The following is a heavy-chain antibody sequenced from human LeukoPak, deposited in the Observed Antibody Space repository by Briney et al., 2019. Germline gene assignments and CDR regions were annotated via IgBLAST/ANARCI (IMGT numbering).Heavy chain of an antibody. CDR2: IYVDGRTT. J-gene: IGHJ5*02. Sequence: PGGSLRLSCVVSGFTFSNYWMHWVRQPPGKGLVWVSRIYVDGRTTNYADSVKGRFTISRDNAKNTVYLEMNSLSVEDTATYYCIRDFRSADLWGQGTLVTVTS. V-gene: IGHV3-74*01. CDR1: GFTFSNYW. CDR3: IRDFRSADL.